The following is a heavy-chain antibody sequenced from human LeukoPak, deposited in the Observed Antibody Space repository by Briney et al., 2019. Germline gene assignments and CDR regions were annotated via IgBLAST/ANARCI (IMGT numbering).Heavy chain of an antibody. V-gene: IGHV4-39*01. CDR3: ARHERAGIAAAGATFDY. D-gene: IGHD6-13*01. CDR1: GGSISSSSYY. J-gene: IGHJ4*02. Sequence: SETLSLTCTVSGGSISSSSYYWGWIRQPPGKGLEWIGSIYYSGSTYYNPSLKSRVTISVDTSKNQFSLKLSSVTAADTAVYYCARHERAGIAAAGATFDYWGQGTLVTVSS. CDR2: IYYSGST.